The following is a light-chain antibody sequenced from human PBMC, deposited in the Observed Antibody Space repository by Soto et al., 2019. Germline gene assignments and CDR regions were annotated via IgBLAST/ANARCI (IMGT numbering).Light chain of an antibody. J-gene: IGKJ5*01. CDR2: GAS. CDR3: QQRSSWIT. V-gene: IGKV3D-20*02. CDR1: QTVSSSY. Sequence: EIRVTHSACTLSLSTGERATLSCRASQTVSSSYLAWYQQKPGQAPRLLIYGASSRASGIPARFSGSGSGTDFTLTISSLEPEDFAVYYCQQRSSWITFGQGTRLE.